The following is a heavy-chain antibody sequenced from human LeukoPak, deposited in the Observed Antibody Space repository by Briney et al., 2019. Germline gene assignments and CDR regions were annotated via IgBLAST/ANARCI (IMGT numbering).Heavy chain of an antibody. J-gene: IGHJ4*02. CDR2: IYYSGTT. CDR3: ARGDPAGLFDS. V-gene: IGHV4-59*01. D-gene: IGHD3-10*01. Sequence: PSETLSLTCALSGDSFSSGYWNRIRQPPGKGLEWIGYIYYSGTTNSNPSLESRVTVSVDTSKKYCSLKLTSVTAADTAVYFCARGDPAGLFDSWGQGHLVTVSS. CDR1: GDSFSSGY.